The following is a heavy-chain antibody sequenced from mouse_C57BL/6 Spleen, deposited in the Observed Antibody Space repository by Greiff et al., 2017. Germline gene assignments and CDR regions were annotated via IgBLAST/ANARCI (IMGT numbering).Heavy chain of an antibody. Sequence: QVQLQQPGTELVKPGASVKLSCKASGYTFTSYWMHWVKQRPGQGLEWIGNINPSNGGTNYNEKFKSKATLTVDKSSSTAYMQLSSLTSEDSAVYYDARDGDYDGTLYWYFDVWGTGTTVTVSS. J-gene: IGHJ1*03. D-gene: IGHD2-4*01. CDR3: ARDGDYDGTLYWYFDV. V-gene: IGHV1-53*01. CDR2: INPSNGGT. CDR1: GYTFTSYW.